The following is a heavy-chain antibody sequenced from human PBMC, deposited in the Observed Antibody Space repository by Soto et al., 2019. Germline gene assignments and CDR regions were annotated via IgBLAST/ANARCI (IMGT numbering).Heavy chain of an antibody. J-gene: IGHJ5*02. CDR1: GGSISSRSHY. Sequence: QLQLQESGPGLVKPSATLSLTCTVSGGSISSRSHYWGWIRQPPGKGLEWIGSIYYSGSTYYNPSPESRVTISVDTSKNQFSLKLSSVTAADTAVYYCARHDYYGSGSYSWGQGTLVSVSS. V-gene: IGHV4-39*01. D-gene: IGHD3-10*01. CDR2: IYYSGST. CDR3: ARHDYYGSGSYS.